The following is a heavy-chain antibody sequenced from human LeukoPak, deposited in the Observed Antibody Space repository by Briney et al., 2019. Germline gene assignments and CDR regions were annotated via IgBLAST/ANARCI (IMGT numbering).Heavy chain of an antibody. Sequence: PGGSLRLSCAASGFPFSSYGMHWVRQAPGKGLEWVAVIWNDGSNKYYADSVKDRFTISRDNSKNTLYLQMNSLRAEDTAVYYCARGTTISGSQSPYDAFDIWGQGTMVTVSS. CDR1: GFPFSSYG. V-gene: IGHV3-33*01. CDR2: IWNDGSNK. J-gene: IGHJ3*02. D-gene: IGHD1-26*01. CDR3: ARGTTISGSQSPYDAFDI.